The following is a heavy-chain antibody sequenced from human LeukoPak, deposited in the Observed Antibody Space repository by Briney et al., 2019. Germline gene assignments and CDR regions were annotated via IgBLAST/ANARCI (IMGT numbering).Heavy chain of an antibody. J-gene: IGHJ4*02. CDR2: IYHSGST. Sequence: PSQTLSLTCTVSGGSISSGDYYWSWIRQPPGKGLEWIGYIYHSGSTYYNPSLKSRVTISVDRSKNQFSLKLSSVTAADTAVYYCARMRVLAAAGTREFDYWGQGTLVTVSS. CDR3: ARMRVLAAAGTREFDY. V-gene: IGHV4-30-4*01. CDR1: GGSISSGDYY. D-gene: IGHD6-13*01.